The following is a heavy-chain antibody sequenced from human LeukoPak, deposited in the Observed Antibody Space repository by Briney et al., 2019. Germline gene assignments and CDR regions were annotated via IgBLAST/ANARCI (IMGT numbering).Heavy chain of an antibody. Sequence: GASVKVSCKASGYTFTSYDINWVRQATGQGLEWMGWISAYNGNTNYAQKLQGRVTMTTDTSTSTAYMELRSLRSDDTAVYYCARTYSSGWYYYYYYMDVWGKGTTVTVSS. CDR3: ARTYSSGWYYYYYYMDV. CDR1: GYTFTSYD. CDR2: ISAYNGNT. V-gene: IGHV1-18*01. D-gene: IGHD6-19*01. J-gene: IGHJ6*03.